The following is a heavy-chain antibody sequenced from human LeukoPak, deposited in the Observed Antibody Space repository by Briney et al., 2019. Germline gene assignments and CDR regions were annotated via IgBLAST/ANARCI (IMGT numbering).Heavy chain of an antibody. V-gene: IGHV3-30*04. CDR2: ISYDGSNK. Sequence: PGRSLRLSCAASGFTFSSYAMHWVRQAPGKGLEWVAVISYDGSNKYYADSVKGRFTISRDNSKNTLYLQMNSLRAEDTAVYYCARGGYYGSGSLHAFDIWGQGTMVSVSS. CDR3: ARGGYYGSGSLHAFDI. J-gene: IGHJ3*02. CDR1: GFTFSSYA. D-gene: IGHD3-10*01.